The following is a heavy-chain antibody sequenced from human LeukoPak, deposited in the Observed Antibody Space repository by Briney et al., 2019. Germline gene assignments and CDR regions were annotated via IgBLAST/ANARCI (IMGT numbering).Heavy chain of an antibody. D-gene: IGHD2-8*01. V-gene: IGHV3-7*01. CDR2: INQDGSQK. J-gene: IGHJ4*02. CDR3: ARLKDDVTKLDY. CDR1: GFTFSTYW. Sequence: GGSLKLSCAASGFTFSTYWMSWFRQAQGKGLDWLANINQDGSQKRYVDSVQGRFTISRDNTKNSLFLQMNSLRAEDTAVYYCARLKDDVTKLDYWGQGTLVTVSS.